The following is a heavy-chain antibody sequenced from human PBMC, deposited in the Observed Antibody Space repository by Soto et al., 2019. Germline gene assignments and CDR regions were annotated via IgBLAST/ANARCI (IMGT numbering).Heavy chain of an antibody. CDR2: VYYSGST. J-gene: IGHJ5*02. CDR1: NGSISTYY. D-gene: IGHD3-9*01. CDR3: VRDYLLTGFDT. Sequence: PSETLSLTCSVSNGSISTYYWTWVRQPPAKGLEWIGYVYYSGSTNYNPSLKSRVAMSIDTSKNQFSLELKSVTAADTATYYCVRDYLLTGFDTWGQGTLVTVSS. V-gene: IGHV4-59*01.